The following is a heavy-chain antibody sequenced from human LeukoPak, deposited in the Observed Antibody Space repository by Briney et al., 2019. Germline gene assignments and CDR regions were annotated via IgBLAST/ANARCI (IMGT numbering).Heavy chain of an antibody. CDR3: ARVLRYCSGGNCYSGGLGYMDV. V-gene: IGHV3-48*03. D-gene: IGHD2-15*01. Sequence: PGGSLRLSCAASGFTFSNYEMHWVRQAPGKGLEWVSSISRSGSTKYYADSVKGRFTISRDNAKNSLFLQMNSLRAEDTAVYYCARVLRYCSGGNCYSGGLGYMDVWGKGTTVTISS. CDR2: ISRSGSTK. CDR1: GFTFSNYE. J-gene: IGHJ6*03.